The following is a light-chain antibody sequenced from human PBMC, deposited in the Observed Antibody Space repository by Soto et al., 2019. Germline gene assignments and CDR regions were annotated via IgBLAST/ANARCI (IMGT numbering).Light chain of an antibody. CDR3: QQYNNWPLS. V-gene: IGKV3-15*01. CDR2: GAS. CDR1: QSISDN. J-gene: IGKJ4*01. Sequence: EIVMTQSPATLSVSPGERATLSCRASQSISDNLAWYQQKPGQAPRLLIHGASTGAISIPSRFSGSGSGTEFTLAISSLQSEDFAIYSCQQYNNWPLSIGGGTKVEIK.